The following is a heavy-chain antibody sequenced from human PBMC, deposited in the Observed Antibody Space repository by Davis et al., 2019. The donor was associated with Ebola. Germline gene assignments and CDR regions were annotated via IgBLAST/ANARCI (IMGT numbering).Heavy chain of an antibody. Sequence: MPSETLSLTCAVYGGSFSGYYWSWIRQPPGKGLEWIGEINHSGSTNYNPSLKSRVTISVDASKNQFSLKLSSVTAADTAVYYCARQNTIFGGPVSPYGMDVWGQGTTVTVSS. J-gene: IGHJ6*02. V-gene: IGHV4-34*01. CDR2: INHSGST. D-gene: IGHD3-3*01. CDR3: ARQNTIFGGPVSPYGMDV. CDR1: GGSFSGYY.